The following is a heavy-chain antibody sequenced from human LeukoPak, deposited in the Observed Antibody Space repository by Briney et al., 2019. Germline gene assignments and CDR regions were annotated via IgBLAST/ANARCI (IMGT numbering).Heavy chain of an antibody. V-gene: IGHV4-59*12. CDR2: MYYSGST. CDR1: GGSISSYY. CDR3: ARGPIYCSGGSCSYYYYYGMDV. D-gene: IGHD2-15*01. J-gene: IGHJ6*02. Sequence: PSETLSLTCTVSGGSISSYYWSWIRQPPGKGLEWIGSMYYSGSTNYKPSLKSRVTISVDTSKNQFSLKLSSVTAADTAVYYCARGPIYCSGGSCSYYYYYGMDVWGQGTTVTVSS.